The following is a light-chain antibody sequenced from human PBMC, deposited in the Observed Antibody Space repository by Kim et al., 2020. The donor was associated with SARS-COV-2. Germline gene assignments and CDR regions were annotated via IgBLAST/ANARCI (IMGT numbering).Light chain of an antibody. CDR2: SVS. J-gene: IGKJ2*01. V-gene: IGKV1-12*01. CDR3: HQDNTYPFT. Sequence: DIQMTQSPSSLSASVGDRVTITCRASQGVSSYLAWYQQRPGKAPKLLIYSVSTLQRGVPSRFSGSGSGTEFTLTISSLQPDDFATYYCHQDNTYPFTFGQGTKLEI. CDR1: QGVSSY.